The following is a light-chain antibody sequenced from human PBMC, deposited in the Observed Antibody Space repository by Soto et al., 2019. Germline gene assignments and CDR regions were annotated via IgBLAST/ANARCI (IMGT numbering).Light chain of an antibody. CDR3: SSYTSSSSYV. J-gene: IGLJ1*01. Sequence: LSRAGSVSRSHWQSGPITNTGTSSDVGSYNRVSWYQQPPGTAPKLMIYEVSNRPSGVPDRFSGSKSGNTASLTISGLQAEDEADYYCSSYTSSSSYVFGTGTKV. CDR1: SSDVGSYNR. CDR2: EVS. V-gene: IGLV2-18*02.